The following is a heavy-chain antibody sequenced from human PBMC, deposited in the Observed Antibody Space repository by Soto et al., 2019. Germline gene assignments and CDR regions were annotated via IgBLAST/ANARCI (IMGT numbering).Heavy chain of an antibody. V-gene: IGHV4-31*03. D-gene: IGHD3-10*01. CDR1: GGSISSGGYY. Sequence: SETLSLTCTVSGGSISSGGYYWSWIRQHPGKGLEWIGYIYYSGSTYYNPSLKSRVTISVDTSKNQFSLKLSSVTAADTAVYYCARDRAPRTGVPGAWFDPWGQGTLVTVSS. CDR2: IYYSGST. CDR3: ARDRAPRTGVPGAWFDP. J-gene: IGHJ5*02.